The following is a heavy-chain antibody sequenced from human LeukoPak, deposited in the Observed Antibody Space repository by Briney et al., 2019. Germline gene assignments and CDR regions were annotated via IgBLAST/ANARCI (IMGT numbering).Heavy chain of an antibody. D-gene: IGHD2-8*01. CDR3: ARPNGRDAFDI. CDR2: IYYSGST. J-gene: IGHJ3*02. V-gene: IGHV4-39*01. CDR1: GGSISSSRYY. Sequence: SETLSLTCTVSGGSISSSRYYWGWIRQPPGKGLEWIGSIYYSGSTYYNPSLKSRVTISVDTSKNQFSLKLSSVTAADTAVYYCARPNGRDAFDIWGQGTMVTVSS.